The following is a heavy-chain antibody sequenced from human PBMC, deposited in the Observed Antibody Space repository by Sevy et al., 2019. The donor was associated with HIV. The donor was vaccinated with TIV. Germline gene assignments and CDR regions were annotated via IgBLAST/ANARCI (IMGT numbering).Heavy chain of an antibody. CDR2: IKSKTDGGTT. V-gene: IGHV3-15*01. J-gene: IGHJ4*02. CDR3: TTESKKRGLSALLGY. CDR1: GFTFSNAW. Sequence: GGSLRLSCAASGFTFSNAWMSWVRQAPGKGLEWVGRIKSKTDGGTTDYAAPVKGRFTISSDDSKNTLYLQMNSLKTEDTAMYFCTTESKKRGLSALLGYWGQGTLVTVSS. D-gene: IGHD3-10*01.